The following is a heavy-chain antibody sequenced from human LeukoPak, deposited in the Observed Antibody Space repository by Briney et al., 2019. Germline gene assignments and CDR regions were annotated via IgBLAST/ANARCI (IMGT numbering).Heavy chain of an antibody. CDR3: TTFYHEYSPY. CDR2: IKSNADGGTP. V-gene: IGHV3-15*01. CDR1: EFSFMNAW. Sequence: KPGGSLRLSCAASEFSFMNAWMIWVRQAPGKGLEWVGRIKSNADGGTPDYAAPARGRFTISRDDSKNTLYLQMNSLKTEDTAVYYCTTFYHEYSPYWGRGTLVTVSS. J-gene: IGHJ4*02. D-gene: IGHD2/OR15-2a*01.